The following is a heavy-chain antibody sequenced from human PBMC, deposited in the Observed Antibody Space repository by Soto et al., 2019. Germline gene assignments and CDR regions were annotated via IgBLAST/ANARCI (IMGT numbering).Heavy chain of an antibody. D-gene: IGHD3-9*01. V-gene: IGHV4-34*01. CDR3: ARGVRYFDWPYSY. J-gene: IGHJ4*02. CDR1: GASFSGYY. Sequence: ETLSLSCTVSGASFSGYYWSGIRQPPGKGLEWIGEINHSGSTNYNPSLKSRVTISVDTSKNQFSLKLSSVTAADTAVYYCARGVRYFDWPYSYWGQGTLVTVSS. CDR2: INHSGST.